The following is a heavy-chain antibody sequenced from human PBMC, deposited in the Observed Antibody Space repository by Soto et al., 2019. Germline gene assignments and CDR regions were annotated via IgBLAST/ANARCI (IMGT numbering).Heavy chain of an antibody. Sequence: VGSLRLSCAASGFTFSRYAMNWVRQAPGKGLEWVSAISGSGGSTYYADAVKGRFTISRDNSKNTLYLQMNSLRAEDTAVYYCAKGYSSSWEYFQHWGQGTLVTVSS. J-gene: IGHJ1*01. CDR1: GFTFSRYA. D-gene: IGHD6-13*01. CDR3: AKGYSSSWEYFQH. V-gene: IGHV3-23*01. CDR2: ISGSGGST.